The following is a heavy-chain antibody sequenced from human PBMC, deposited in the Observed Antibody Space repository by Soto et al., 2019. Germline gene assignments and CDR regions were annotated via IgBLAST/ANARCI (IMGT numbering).Heavy chain of an antibody. D-gene: IGHD3-9*01. V-gene: IGHV4-59*01. CDR2: IYYSGST. CDR1: GGSISSYY. CDR3: ARDGRLRYFGDYYGMDV. J-gene: IGHJ6*02. Sequence: SETLSLTCTVSGGSISSYYWSWIRQPPGKGLEWIGYIYYSGSTNYNPSLKSRVTISVDTSKNQFSLKLSSVTAADTAVYYCARDGRLRYFGDYYGMDVWGQGTTVTVSS.